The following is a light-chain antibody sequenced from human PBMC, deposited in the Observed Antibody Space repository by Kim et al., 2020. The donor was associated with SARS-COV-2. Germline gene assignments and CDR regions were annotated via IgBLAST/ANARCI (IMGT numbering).Light chain of an antibody. J-gene: IGLJ1*01. Sequence: SYELTQPPSVSVSPGQTASITCSGDKLGDKYACWYQQKPGQSPVLVIYQDSKRPSGIPERFSGSNSGNTATLTISGTQAMDEADYYCQAWDSSTLYVFVT. CDR2: QDS. CDR1: KLGDKY. CDR3: QAWDSSTLYV. V-gene: IGLV3-1*01.